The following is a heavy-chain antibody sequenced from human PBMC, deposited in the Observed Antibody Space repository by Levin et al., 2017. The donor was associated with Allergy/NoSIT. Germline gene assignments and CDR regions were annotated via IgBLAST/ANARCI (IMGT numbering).Heavy chain of an antibody. D-gene: IGHD1-1*01. CDR1: GFTIAGLW. CDR2: IDSPALSR. Sequence: SGGSLRLSCEASGFTIAGLWMHWVRQSPERGLEWIATIDSPALSRYYADSVKDRFIISRDNSKNSVYLQLNRLRVEDTAVYYCVYPVNYHNFNYWGQGTLVSVSS. CDR3: VYPVNYHNFNY. J-gene: IGHJ4*02. V-gene: IGHV3-48*04.